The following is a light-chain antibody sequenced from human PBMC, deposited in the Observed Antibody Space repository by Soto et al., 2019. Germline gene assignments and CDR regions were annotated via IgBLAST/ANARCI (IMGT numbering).Light chain of an antibody. V-gene: IGKV3-20*01. CDR2: GAS. CDR1: QTVSSAY. Sequence: TQSPGTLSLSPGERATLSCRASQTVSSAYLAWFQQKPGQAPRLLIYGASSRATGIPDRFSGAGSGTEFTLTISRVAPEDYAVYYCQQYNTSPWTFGQGTKVDIK. J-gene: IGKJ1*01. CDR3: QQYNTSPWT.